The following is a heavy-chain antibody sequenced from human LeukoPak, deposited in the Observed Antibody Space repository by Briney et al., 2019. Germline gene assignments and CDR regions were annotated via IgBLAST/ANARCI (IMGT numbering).Heavy chain of an antibody. CDR1: GYSFTSYW. J-gene: IGHJ4*02. V-gene: IGHV5-51*01. CDR3: AKIDRQYCSRSSCYALDY. CDR2: IYPGDSDT. D-gene: IGHD2-2*01. Sequence: GESLKISCKCSGYSFTSYWIGWVRRMPGKGLEWMGIIYPGDSDTRYSPSFQGQVHISVDKSISTAYLQWSSLKASDTAIYYCAKIDRQYCSRSSCYALDYWGQGTQVTVSS.